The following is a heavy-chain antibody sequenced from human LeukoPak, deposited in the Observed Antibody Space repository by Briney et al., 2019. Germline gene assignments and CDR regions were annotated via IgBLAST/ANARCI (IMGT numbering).Heavy chain of an antibody. J-gene: IGHJ4*02. CDR2: IYSDGSS. V-gene: IGHV3-66*01. CDR3: AKGDRAVAEGPEY. Sequence: GGSLRLSCAASGFTVSSNYMSWVRQAPGKGLEWVSVIYSDGSSYYAASVKGRFTISRDNSKNTLYLQMNSLRAEDTTVYYCAKGDRAVAEGPEYWGQGTLVTVSS. D-gene: IGHD6-19*01. CDR1: GFTVSSNY.